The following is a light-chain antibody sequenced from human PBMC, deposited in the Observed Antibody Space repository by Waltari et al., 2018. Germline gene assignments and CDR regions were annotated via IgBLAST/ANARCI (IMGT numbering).Light chain of an antibody. J-gene: IGKJ1*01. CDR1: PSVLYSSNNKNY. V-gene: IGKV4-1*01. CDR2: WAS. Sequence: DILITQSPDSLAVSLGERATLNCKSSPSVLYSSNNKNYLAWYQQKPGQPPKLLIYWASTRESGVPDRFSGSGSGTDFTLTISSLQAEDVAVYYCQQYLSTPPTFGQGTKVEIK. CDR3: QQYLSTPPT.